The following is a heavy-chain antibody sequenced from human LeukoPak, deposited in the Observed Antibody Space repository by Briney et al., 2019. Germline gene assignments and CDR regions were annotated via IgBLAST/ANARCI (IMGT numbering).Heavy chain of an antibody. V-gene: IGHV4-34*01. CDR3: ARRSQWLARIPDY. J-gene: IGHJ4*02. Sequence: SETLSLTCALYGGSFSGYYWSWIRQPPGKGLEWIGEINHSGSTNYNPSLKSRVTISVDTSKNQFSLKLSSVTAADTAVYYCARRSQWLARIPDYWGQGTLVTVSS. CDR2: INHSGST. CDR1: GGSFSGYY. D-gene: IGHD6-19*01.